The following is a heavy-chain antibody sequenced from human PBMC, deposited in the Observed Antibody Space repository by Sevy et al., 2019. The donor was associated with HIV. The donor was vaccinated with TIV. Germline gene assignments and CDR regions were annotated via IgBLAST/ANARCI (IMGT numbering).Heavy chain of an antibody. Sequence: GGSLRLSSSASEFTFSSYAMNWVRQAPGKGLEWVSSISGSGRFTYYADFVEGRFIISRDNSKNTLSVQMNSLRAEDTAVYYCAKGFCSGATCPRDYYYYGMDVWGQGTTVTVSS. V-gene: IGHV3-23*01. D-gene: IGHD2-15*01. J-gene: IGHJ6*02. CDR2: ISGSGRFT. CDR1: EFTFSSYA. CDR3: AKGFCSGATCPRDYYYYGMDV.